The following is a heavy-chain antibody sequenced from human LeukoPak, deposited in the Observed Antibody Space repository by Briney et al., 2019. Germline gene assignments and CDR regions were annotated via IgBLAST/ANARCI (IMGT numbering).Heavy chain of an antibody. CDR2: IYYSGST. Sequence: SETLSLTCTVSGGSISSSSYYWGWIRQPPGKGLEWIGSIYYSGSTYYNPSLKSRVTISVDTSKNQFSLKLSSVTAADTAVYYCARVGTGWPYYYYMDVWGKGTTVTVSS. D-gene: IGHD1-14*01. CDR1: GGSISSSSYY. CDR3: ARVGTGWPYYYYMDV. V-gene: IGHV4-39*07. J-gene: IGHJ6*03.